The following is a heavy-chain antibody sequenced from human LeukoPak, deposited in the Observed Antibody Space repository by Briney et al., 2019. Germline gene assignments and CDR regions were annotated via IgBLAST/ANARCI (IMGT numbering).Heavy chain of an antibody. J-gene: IGHJ5*02. Sequence: GSLRLSCAASGFTFNVYSMNWVRQAPGRGLEWVSFISSSLDSSMYYADSVKGRFTISRDNAKNSLYLQMTSLRAEDAAVYYCAKAPEFKITIVRGSNWFHPWGQGTLVTVSS. V-gene: IGHV3-48*01. CDR1: GFTFNVYS. CDR3: AKAPEFKITIVRGSNWFHP. CDR2: ISSSLDSSM. D-gene: IGHD3-10*01.